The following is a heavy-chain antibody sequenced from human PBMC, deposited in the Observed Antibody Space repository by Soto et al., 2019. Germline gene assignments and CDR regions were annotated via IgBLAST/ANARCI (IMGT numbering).Heavy chain of an antibody. D-gene: IGHD1-20*01. CDR2: ISYDGSNK. V-gene: IGHV3-30*18. J-gene: IGHJ4*02. CDR3: AKDGLTGTTRFFDY. Sequence: GGSLRLSCAASGFTFSSYGMHWVRQAPGKGLEWVAVISYDGSNKYYADSVKGRFTISRDNSKNTLYLQMNSLRAEDTAVYYCAKDGLTGTTRFFDYWGQGTLVTVSS. CDR1: GFTFSSYG.